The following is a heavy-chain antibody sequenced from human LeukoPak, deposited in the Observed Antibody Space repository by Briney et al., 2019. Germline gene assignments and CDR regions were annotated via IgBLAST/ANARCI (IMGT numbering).Heavy chain of an antibody. J-gene: IGHJ4*02. CDR1: GYTFTGYY. Sequence: GASVKVSCKASGYTFTGYYMHWVRQAPGQGLEWMGWINPNSGGTNYAQKFQGRVTMTRDTSISTAYMELSRLRSDDTAVYYCARGPPSYYDSSGYYRIDYWGQGTLVTVSS. V-gene: IGHV1-2*02. CDR2: INPNSGGT. CDR3: ARGPPSYYDSSGYYRIDY. D-gene: IGHD3-22*01.